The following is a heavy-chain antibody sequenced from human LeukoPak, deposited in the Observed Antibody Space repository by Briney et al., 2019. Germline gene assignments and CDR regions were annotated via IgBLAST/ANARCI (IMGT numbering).Heavy chain of an antibody. CDR3: SRQIVSGSMGCDF. CDR2: SNLNSCGK. V-gene: IGHV1-2*02. CDR1: AYTFSGYY. Sequence: ASVQVSCKASAYTFSGYYSHWVRQAPGQGLEGVGGSNLNSCGKIFAERFQDRVTMARDTSFSTAYMELSRLRADDTDVCYFSRQIVSGSMGCDFWGQGTLVTVSS. D-gene: IGHD2-21*01. J-gene: IGHJ4*02.